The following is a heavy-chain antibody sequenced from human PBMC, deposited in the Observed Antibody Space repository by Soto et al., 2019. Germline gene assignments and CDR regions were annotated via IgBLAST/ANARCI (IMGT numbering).Heavy chain of an antibody. V-gene: IGHV4-31*03. D-gene: IGHD4-17*01. J-gene: IGHJ6*02. CDR1: GGSISSGGYY. Sequence: SETLSLTCTVSGGSISSGGYYWSWIRQHPGKGLEWIGYIYYSGSTYYNPSLKSRVTISVDTSKNQFSLKLSSLTAADTAVYYCARDMRHGEFNYYYYGMDVWGQGTTVTVSS. CDR2: IYYSGST. CDR3: ARDMRHGEFNYYYYGMDV.